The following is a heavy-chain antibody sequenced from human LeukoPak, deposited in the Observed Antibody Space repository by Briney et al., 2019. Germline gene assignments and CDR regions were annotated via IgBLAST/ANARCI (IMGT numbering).Heavy chain of an antibody. J-gene: IGHJ4*02. CDR2: IYYSGST. CDR3: ARDVGATPGYFDY. D-gene: IGHD1-26*01. CDR1: GGSISSYY. Sequence: PSETLSLTCTVSGGSISSYYWSWIRQPPGKGLEWIGYIYYSGSTNYNPSLKSRVTISLDTSQNQLSLKLSSVTAADTAVYYCARDVGATPGYFDYWGQGTLVTVSS. V-gene: IGHV4-59*01.